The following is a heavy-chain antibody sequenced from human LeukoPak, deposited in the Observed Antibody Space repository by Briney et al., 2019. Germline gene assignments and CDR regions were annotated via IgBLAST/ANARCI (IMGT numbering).Heavy chain of an antibody. CDR1: GYTFTSYA. CDR3: ARGRRYCSGGSCYDRSVDY. J-gene: IGHJ4*02. CDR2: INAGNGNT. V-gene: IGHV1-3*01. D-gene: IGHD2-15*01. Sequence: ASVKVSCKASGYTFTSYAMHWVRQAPGQRLEWMGWINAGNGNTKYSQKLQGRVTITRDTSASTAYMELSSLRSEDTAVCYCARGRRYCSGGSCYDRSVDYWGQGTLVTVSS.